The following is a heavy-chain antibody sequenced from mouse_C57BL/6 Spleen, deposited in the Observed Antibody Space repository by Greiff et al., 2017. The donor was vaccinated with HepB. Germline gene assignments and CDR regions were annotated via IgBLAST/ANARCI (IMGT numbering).Heavy chain of an antibody. D-gene: IGHD3-2*02. V-gene: IGHV1-58*01. CDR1: GYTFTSYG. J-gene: IGHJ4*01. CDR2: IYIGNGYT. Sequence: EVKLQESGAELVRPGSSVKMSCKTSGYTFTSYGINWVKQRPGQGLEWIGYIYIGNGYTEYNEKFKGKATLTSDTSSSTAYMQLSSLTSEDSAIYFCARSRTAQATDAMDYWGQGTSVTVSS. CDR3: ARSRTAQATDAMDY.